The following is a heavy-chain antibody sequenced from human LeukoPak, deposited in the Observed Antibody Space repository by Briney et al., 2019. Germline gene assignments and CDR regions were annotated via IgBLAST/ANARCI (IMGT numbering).Heavy chain of an antibody. CDR2: ISYDGSNK. CDR3: AKDRGELSLSFDY. Sequence: PGGSLRLSCAASGFTFSSYGMHWVRQAPGKGLEWVAVISYDGSNKYYADSVKGRFTISRDNSKNTLYLQMNSLRAEDTAVYYCAKDRGELSLSFDYWGQGTLVTVSS. J-gene: IGHJ4*02. CDR1: GFTFSSYG. V-gene: IGHV3-30*18. D-gene: IGHD3-10*01.